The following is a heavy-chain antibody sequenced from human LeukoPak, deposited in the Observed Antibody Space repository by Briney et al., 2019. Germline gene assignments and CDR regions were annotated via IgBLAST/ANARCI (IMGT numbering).Heavy chain of an antibody. Sequence: GGSLRLSCAASGFTFSNAWMNWVRQAPGKGLEWVSYISSSSSTIYYADSVKGRFTISRDNAKNSLYLQMNSLRAEDTAVYYCARDRDYYDSSGYYYVPDYWGQGTLVTVSS. D-gene: IGHD3-22*01. CDR1: GFTFSNAW. CDR2: ISSSSSTI. J-gene: IGHJ4*02. V-gene: IGHV3-48*01. CDR3: ARDRDYYDSSGYYYVPDY.